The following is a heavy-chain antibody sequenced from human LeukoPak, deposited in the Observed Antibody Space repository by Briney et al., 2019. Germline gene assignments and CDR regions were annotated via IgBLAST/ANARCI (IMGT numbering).Heavy chain of an antibody. CDR1: GYTFTSHD. J-gene: IGHJ3*02. D-gene: IGHD4-23*01. CDR2: MNPNSGNT. CDR3: ARWLGLRWDLQAFDI. Sequence: GASVKASCKASGYTFTSHDINWVRQATGQGLEWMGWMNPNSGNTGYAQKFQGRVTITRNNSISTVYMELSSLRSEDTAVYYCARWLGLRWDLQAFDIWGQGTMVTVPS. V-gene: IGHV1-8*03.